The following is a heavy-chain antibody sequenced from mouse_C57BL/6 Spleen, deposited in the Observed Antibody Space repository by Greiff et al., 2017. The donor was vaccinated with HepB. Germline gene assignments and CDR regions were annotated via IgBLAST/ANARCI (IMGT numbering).Heavy chain of an antibody. CDR2: IYPGDGDT. D-gene: IGHD1-1*01. CDR3: ARDGTGDWYFDV. CDR1: GYAFSSSW. Sequence: VKLMESGPELVKPGVSVKISCKASGYAFSSSWLNWVKQRPGKGLEWIGRIYPGDGDTNYNGKFKGKATLTADKSSSTAYMQLSSLTSEDSAVYFCARDGTGDWYFDVWGTGTTVTVSS. V-gene: IGHV1-82*01. J-gene: IGHJ1*03.